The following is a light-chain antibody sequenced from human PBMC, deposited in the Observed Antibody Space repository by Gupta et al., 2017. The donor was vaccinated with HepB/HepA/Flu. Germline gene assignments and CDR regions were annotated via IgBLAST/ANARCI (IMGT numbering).Light chain of an antibody. CDR3: QHYSSYLT. V-gene: IGKV1-5*03. CDR1: QSIFNW. CDR2: KAS. J-gene: IGKJ4*01. Sequence: DIQLTPSPSTLSASVGERVTITCRASQSIFNWLAWYQQKPGKAPKLLISKASSLESGVPSRFSGSGSGTEFTLTISSLQPDDCATYYCQHYSSYLTFGGGTKVEIK.